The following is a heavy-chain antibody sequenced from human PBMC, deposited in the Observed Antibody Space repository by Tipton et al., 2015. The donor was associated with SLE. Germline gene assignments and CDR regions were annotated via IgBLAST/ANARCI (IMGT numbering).Heavy chain of an antibody. CDR1: GGSVSSGSYY. CDR3: AGIVGASPDY. D-gene: IGHD1-26*01. J-gene: IGHJ4*02. CDR2: INHSGST. Sequence: TLSLTCTVSGGSVSSGSYYWSWIRQPPGKGLEWIGEINHSGSTNYNPSLKSRVTISVDTSKNQFSLKLSSVTAADTAVYYCAGIVGASPDYWGQGTLVTVSS. V-gene: IGHV4-61*01.